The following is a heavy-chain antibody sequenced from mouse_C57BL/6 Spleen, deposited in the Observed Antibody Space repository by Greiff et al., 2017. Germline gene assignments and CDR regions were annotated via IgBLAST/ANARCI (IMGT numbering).Heavy chain of an antibody. Sequence: EVQLQQSGPVLVKPGASVKMSCKASGYTFTDYYMNWVKQSHGKSLEWIGVINPYNGGTSYNQKFKGKATLTVDKSSSTAYMELNSLTSEDSAVYYCARREGYYGSSSMDYWGQGTSVTVSS. D-gene: IGHD1-1*01. J-gene: IGHJ4*01. CDR2: INPYNGGT. CDR3: ARREGYYGSSSMDY. V-gene: IGHV1-19*01. CDR1: GYTFTDYY.